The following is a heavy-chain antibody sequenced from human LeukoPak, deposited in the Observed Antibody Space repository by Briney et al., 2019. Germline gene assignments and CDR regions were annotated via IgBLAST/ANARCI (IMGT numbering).Heavy chain of an antibody. J-gene: IGHJ5*02. V-gene: IGHV4-39*01. CDR2: IYYSGST. D-gene: IGHD1-26*01. CDR3: ARQRVGARPSGWFDP. CDR1: GGSISSSSYY. Sequence: SETLSLTCTVSGGSISSSSYYWGWIRQPPGKGLEWIGSIYYSGSTYYNPSLKSRVTIPVDTSKNQFSLKLSSVTAADTAVYYCARQRVGARPSGWFDPWGQGTLVTVSS.